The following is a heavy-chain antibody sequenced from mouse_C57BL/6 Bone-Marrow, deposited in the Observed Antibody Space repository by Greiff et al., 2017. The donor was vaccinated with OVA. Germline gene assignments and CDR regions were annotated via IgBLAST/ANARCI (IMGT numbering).Heavy chain of an antibody. CDR2: IHPNSGST. V-gene: IGHV1-64*01. Sequence: VQLQQSGAELVKPGASVKLSCKASGYTFTSYWMHWVKQRPGQGLEWIGMIHPNSGSTNYNEKFKSKATLTVDKSSSTAYMQLSSLTSEDSAVYDCARDYGSSYWYFDVWGTGTTVTVSS. J-gene: IGHJ1*03. D-gene: IGHD1-1*01. CDR1: GYTFTSYW. CDR3: ARDYGSSYWYFDV.